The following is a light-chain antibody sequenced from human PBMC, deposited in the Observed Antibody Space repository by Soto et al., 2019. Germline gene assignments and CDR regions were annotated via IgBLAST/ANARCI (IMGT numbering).Light chain of an antibody. Sequence: DIQMTQSPSTLSASVGDRVTITCRASQSISSWLAWYQQKSGKAPKLLIHDASSLGSGVPSRFSGSGSGTEFTLTISNLQPYDFATYYCQYYSSYSPTFGPGTTVDIK. CDR2: DAS. V-gene: IGKV1-5*01. CDR1: QSISSW. CDR3: QYYSSYSPT. J-gene: IGKJ3*01.